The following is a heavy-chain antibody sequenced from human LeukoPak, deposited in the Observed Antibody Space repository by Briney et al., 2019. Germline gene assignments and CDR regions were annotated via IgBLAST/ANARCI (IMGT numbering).Heavy chain of an antibody. D-gene: IGHD3-22*01. CDR1: GYTFTSYG. Sequence: ASVMVSCKASGYTFTSYGISWVRQAPGQGLEWMGWISAYNGNTNYAQKLQGRVTMTTDTSTRTAYMELSSPGSDDTAVYYCARDPKLNYYDSSGPVDYWGQGTLVTVSS. CDR3: ARDPKLNYYDSSGPVDY. J-gene: IGHJ4*02. V-gene: IGHV1-18*01. CDR2: ISAYNGNT.